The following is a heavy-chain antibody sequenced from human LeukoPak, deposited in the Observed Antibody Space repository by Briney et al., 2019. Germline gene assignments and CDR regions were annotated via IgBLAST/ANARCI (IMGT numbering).Heavy chain of an antibody. V-gene: IGHV3-21*01. J-gene: IGHJ4*02. CDR1: GFTFSSYS. CDR2: ISSSGSYI. D-gene: IGHD4-17*01. Sequence: GGCLRLSCAASGFTFSSYSMNWVRQAPGKGLEWVSSISSSGSYIYYADSVKCRFTISRDNAKISLDLQMNSLRADDTAVYYCARDYYGDYVFDYWGQGALVTVSS. CDR3: ARDYYGDYVFDY.